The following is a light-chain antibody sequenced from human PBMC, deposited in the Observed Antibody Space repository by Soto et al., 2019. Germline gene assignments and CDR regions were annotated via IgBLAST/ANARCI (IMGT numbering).Light chain of an antibody. Sequence: EIVLRQSPGTLSLSPGERATLSCRASQSVSSSYLAWYQQKPGQAPRLLIYGASSRATGIPDRFSGSGSGTDFTLTISRLEPEDFAVFYCQQYGTSEIIFGQGTRLEIK. CDR1: QSVSSSY. V-gene: IGKV3-20*01. CDR3: QQYGTSEII. CDR2: GAS. J-gene: IGKJ5*01.